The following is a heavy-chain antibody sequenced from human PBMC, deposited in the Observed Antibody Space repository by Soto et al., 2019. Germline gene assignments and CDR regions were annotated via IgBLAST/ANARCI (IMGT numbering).Heavy chain of an antibody. D-gene: IGHD3-22*01. CDR2: ISWNSGRI. J-gene: IGHJ2*01. Sequence: EVQLVESGGGLVQPGRSLRLSCAASGFTFDDYAMHWVRQAPGKGLEWVSGISWNSGRIGYADSVKGRFTISRDNAKNSPCLSINSLRAEDTAMYYCAIAKTDSSVDGAWYFSLWGRGTMVTVSS. V-gene: IGHV3-9*01. CDR1: GFTFDDYA. CDR3: AIAKTDSSVDGAWYFSL.